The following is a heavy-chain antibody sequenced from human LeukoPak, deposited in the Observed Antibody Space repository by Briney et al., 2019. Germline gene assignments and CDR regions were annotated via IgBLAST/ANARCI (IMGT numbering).Heavy chain of an antibody. CDR2: ISSSSSTI. CDR1: GFTFSSYS. J-gene: IGHJ4*02. CDR3: ARAGYSSSWPFDY. D-gene: IGHD6-13*01. Sequence: GGSLRLSCAASGFTFSSYSMNWVRQAPGKGLEWVSYISSSSSTIYYADSVKGRFTITRDNAKNSLYLQMNSLRAEDTAVYYCARAGYSSSWPFDYWGQGTLVTVSS. V-gene: IGHV3-48*01.